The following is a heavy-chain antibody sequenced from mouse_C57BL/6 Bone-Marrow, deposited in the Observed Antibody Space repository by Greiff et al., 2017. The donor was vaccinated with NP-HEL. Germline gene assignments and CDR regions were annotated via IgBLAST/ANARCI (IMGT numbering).Heavy chain of an antibody. CDR1: GYTFTSYD. V-gene: IGHV1-85*01. CDR2: IYPRDCST. J-gene: IGHJ3*01. Sequence: QVQLQQSGPELVKPGASVKLSCKASGYTFTSYDINWVKQRPGQGLEWIGWIYPRDCSTKYNEKFKGKATLTVDTSSSTAYMELHSLTSEDSAVYFCAVNYYGSSYGAYWGQGTLVTVSA. D-gene: IGHD1-1*01. CDR3: AVNYYGSSYGAY.